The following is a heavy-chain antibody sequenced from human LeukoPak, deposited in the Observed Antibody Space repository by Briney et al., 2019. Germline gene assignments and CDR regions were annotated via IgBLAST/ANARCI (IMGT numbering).Heavy chain of an antibody. CDR2: TNPNSGNT. CDR3: ARGSTIFGVVIIPYYYYGMDV. Sequence: ASVKVSCKASGYTFTTYEINWVRQAAGQGLEWMGWTNPNSGNTGYAQKFQGRLTMTRNTSISTAYMELSRLRSDDTAVYYCARGSTIFGVVIIPYYYYGMDVWGQGTTVTVSS. D-gene: IGHD3-3*01. V-gene: IGHV1-8*01. CDR1: GYTFTTYE. J-gene: IGHJ6*02.